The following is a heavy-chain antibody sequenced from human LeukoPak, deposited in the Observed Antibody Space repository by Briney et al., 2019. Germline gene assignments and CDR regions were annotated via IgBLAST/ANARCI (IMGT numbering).Heavy chain of an antibody. J-gene: IGHJ4*02. CDR2: IWYDGSNK. V-gene: IGHV3-33*06. Sequence: PGGSLRLSCAASGFTFSSYGMHWVRQAPGKGLEWVAVIWYDGSNKYYADSVKGRFTISRDNSKNTLYLQMNSLRAEDTAVYYCAKDLNRNGSGSAPDYWGQGTLVTVSS. CDR1: GFTFSSYG. D-gene: IGHD3-10*01. CDR3: AKDLNRNGSGSAPDY.